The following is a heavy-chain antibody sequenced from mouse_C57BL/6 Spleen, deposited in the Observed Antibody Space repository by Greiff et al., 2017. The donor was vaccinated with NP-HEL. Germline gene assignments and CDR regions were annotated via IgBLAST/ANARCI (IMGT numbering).Heavy chain of an antibody. CDR2: ISSGGDYI. V-gene: IGHV5-9-1*02. CDR1: GFTFSSYA. CDR3: TSNSNYYAMDY. D-gene: IGHD2-5*01. Sequence: EVMLVESGEGLVKPGGSLKLSCAASGFTFSSYAMSWVRQTPEKRLEWVAYISSGGDYIYYADTVKGRFTISRDNARNTLYLQMSSLKSEDTARYYCTSNSNYYAMDYWGQGTSVTVSS. J-gene: IGHJ4*01.